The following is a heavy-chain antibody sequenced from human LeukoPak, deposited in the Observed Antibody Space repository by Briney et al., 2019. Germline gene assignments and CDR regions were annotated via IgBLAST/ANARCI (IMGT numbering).Heavy chain of an antibody. Sequence: GGSLRLSCVGSAFTFSSYGMNWVRQAPGEGLEWVSSINSGISYLYYADSVRGRFTISRDNAKNSLYLQMSSLRAEDTAIYYCARLLTGGNFDPFDYWGQGTLVTVSS. CDR1: AFTFSSYG. V-gene: IGHV3-21*01. J-gene: IGHJ4*02. CDR3: ARLLTGGNFDPFDY. D-gene: IGHD3-9*01. CDR2: INSGISYL.